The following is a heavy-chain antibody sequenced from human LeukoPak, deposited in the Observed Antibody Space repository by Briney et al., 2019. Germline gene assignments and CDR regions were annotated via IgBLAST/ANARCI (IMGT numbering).Heavy chain of an antibody. J-gene: IGHJ3*02. V-gene: IGHV1-46*01. CDR3: ARDGHPGGYGGNHGGNAFDI. D-gene: IGHD4-23*01. CDR1: GYTFTNYY. Sequence: GASVKVSCKASGYTFTNYYMHWVRQAPGQGLEWMGIINPSDGSTNYARNFQGRVTMTRDTSTSTVYMELSSLRSEDTAVYYCARDGHPGGYGGNHGGNAFDIWGQGTMVTVSS. CDR2: INPSDGST.